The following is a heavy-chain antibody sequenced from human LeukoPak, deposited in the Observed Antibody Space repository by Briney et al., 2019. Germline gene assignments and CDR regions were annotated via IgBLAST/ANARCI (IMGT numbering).Heavy chain of an antibody. CDR3: ARGGGPTVTVYFDY. J-gene: IGHJ4*02. Sequence: PSQTLSLTCTVSGGSISSGDYYWSWIRQPPGKGLEWIGYIYYSGSTYYNPSLKSRVTISVDTSKNQFSLKLSSVTAADTAVYYCARGGGPTVTVYFDYWGQGTLVTVSS. D-gene: IGHD4-11*01. V-gene: IGHV4-30-4*01. CDR1: GGSISSGDYY. CDR2: IYYSGST.